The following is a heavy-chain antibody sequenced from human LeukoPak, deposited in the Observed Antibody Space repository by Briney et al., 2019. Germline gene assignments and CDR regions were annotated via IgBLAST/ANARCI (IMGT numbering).Heavy chain of an antibody. CDR3: AREELSGSSTSCCSGLGY. V-gene: IGHV1-2*02. CDR2: INPNSGGT. J-gene: IGHJ4*02. CDR1: GSTFSDYY. Sequence: ASVKVSCKASGSTFSDYYMHWVRQAPGQGLEWMGWINPNSGGTNYAQKFQGRVTMTRDTSISTASMELSRLRSDDTAVYYCAREELSGSSTSCCSGLGYWGQGALVTVSS. D-gene: IGHD2-2*01.